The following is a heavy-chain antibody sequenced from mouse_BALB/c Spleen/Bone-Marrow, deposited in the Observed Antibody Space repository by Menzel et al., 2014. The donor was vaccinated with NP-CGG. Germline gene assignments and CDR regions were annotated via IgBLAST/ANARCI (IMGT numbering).Heavy chain of an antibody. Sequence: VHLVESGPGLVQPSQRLSIPCTVSGFSLTSYGVHWVRQSPGKGLEWLGVIWSGGSTDYNAAFISRLSISKDNSKSQVFFKMSSLQANDTAIYYCARNSRGYGNSFAYWGQGTLVTVSA. V-gene: IGHV2-2*02. D-gene: IGHD2-10*02. CDR2: IWSGGST. CDR1: GFSLTSYG. CDR3: ARNSRGYGNSFAY. J-gene: IGHJ3*01.